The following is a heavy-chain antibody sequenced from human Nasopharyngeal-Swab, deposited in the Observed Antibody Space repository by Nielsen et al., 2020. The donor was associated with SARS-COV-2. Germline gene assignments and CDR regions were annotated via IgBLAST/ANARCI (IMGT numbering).Heavy chain of an antibody. Sequence: GGCLRIYCAATGFTFHNYNFNCFRQDPGQGLEWVSSISSSSSYIYYADSVKGRFTISRDNAKNSLYLQMNSLRAEDTAVYYCARDGLDYEFWSAYFMDVWGQGTTVTVSS. CDR1: GFTFHNYN. CDR2: ISSSSSYI. D-gene: IGHD3-3*01. J-gene: IGHJ6*02. V-gene: IGHV3-21*01. CDR3: ARDGLDYEFWSAYFMDV.